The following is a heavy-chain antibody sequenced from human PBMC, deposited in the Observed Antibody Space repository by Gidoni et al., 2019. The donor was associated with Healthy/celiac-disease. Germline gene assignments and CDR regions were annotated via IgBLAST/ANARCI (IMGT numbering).Heavy chain of an antibody. D-gene: IGHD3-10*01. CDR2: IFSNDEK. V-gene: IGHV2-26*01. Sequence: QVTLKESGPVLVKPTETLTLTCTVSGFSLSNARMGVSWIRQPSGKALEWLAHIFSNDEKSYSTSLKSRLTISKDTSKSQVVLTMTNMDPVDTATYYCARIYGDAFDIWGQGTMVTVSS. CDR1: GFSLSNARMG. J-gene: IGHJ3*02. CDR3: ARIYGDAFDI.